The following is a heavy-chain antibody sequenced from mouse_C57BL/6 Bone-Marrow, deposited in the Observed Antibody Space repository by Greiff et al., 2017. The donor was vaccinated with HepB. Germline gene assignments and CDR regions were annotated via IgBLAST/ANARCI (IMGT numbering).Heavy chain of an antibody. CDR1: GYSFTGYY. Sequence: EVQLQQSGPELVKPGASVKISCTASGYSFTGYYMNWVKQSPEKSLEWIGEINPSTGGTTYNQKFKAKATLTVDKSSSTAYMQLKSLTSEDSAVYYCAGHAILEGYFDYWGQGTTLTVSS. CDR3: AGHAILEGYFDY. J-gene: IGHJ2*01. V-gene: IGHV1-42*01. CDR2: INPSTGGT. D-gene: IGHD6-1*01.